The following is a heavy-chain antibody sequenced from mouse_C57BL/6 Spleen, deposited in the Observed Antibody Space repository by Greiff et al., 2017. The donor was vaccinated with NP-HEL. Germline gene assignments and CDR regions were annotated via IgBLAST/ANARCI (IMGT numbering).Heavy chain of an antibody. V-gene: IGHV1-26*01. CDR1: GYTFTDYY. D-gene: IGHD1-1*01. Sequence: EVQLQQSGPELVKPGASVKISCKASGYTFTDYYMNWVKQSHGKSLEWIGDINPNNGGTSYNQKFKGKATLTVDKSSSTAYMELRSLTSEDSAVYYCASGGDYDGSSSYYDYWGQGTTLTVSS. CDR3: ASGGDYDGSSSYYDY. CDR2: INPNNGGT. J-gene: IGHJ2*01.